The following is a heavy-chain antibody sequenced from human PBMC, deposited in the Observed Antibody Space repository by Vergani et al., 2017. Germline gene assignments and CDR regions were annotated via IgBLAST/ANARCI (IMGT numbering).Heavy chain of an antibody. D-gene: IGHD2-21*01. V-gene: IGHV3-23*01. J-gene: IGHJ6*02. CDR1: GFTFSSYA. CDR2: ISGSGGNT. Sequence: EVQLLESGGDLVQPGGSLRLSCGASGFTFSSYAMSWVRLAPGKGLQWVSAISGSGGNTFYTDSVKGRFTISRDNSKDKLYLQMNSLRVEDTAIYYCAKTRDPNCKGGNCYSYYYGLDLWGQGTPVTVSS. CDR3: AKTRDPNCKGGNCYSYYYGLDL.